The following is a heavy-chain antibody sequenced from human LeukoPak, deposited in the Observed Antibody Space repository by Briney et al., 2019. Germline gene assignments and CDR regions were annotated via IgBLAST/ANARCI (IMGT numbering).Heavy chain of an antibody. J-gene: IGHJ4*02. CDR1: GFTFSSYE. Sequence: GGSLRLSCAASGFTFSSYEMNWVRQAPGKGLEWVSYISSSGSTIYYADSVKGRFTISRDNAKNSLYLQMNSLRAEDTALYYCARGTYYDFWSGYSPYWGQGTLVTVSS. CDR3: ARGTYYDFWSGYSPY. D-gene: IGHD3-3*01. V-gene: IGHV3-48*03. CDR2: ISSSGSTI.